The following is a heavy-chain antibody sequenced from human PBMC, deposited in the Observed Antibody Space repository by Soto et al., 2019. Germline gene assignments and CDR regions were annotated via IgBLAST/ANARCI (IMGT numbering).Heavy chain of an antibody. CDR3: VKNGRYGMAV. D-gene: IGHD3-16*01. V-gene: IGHV4-39*07. CDR2: IDHSGGT. CDR1: GGSISSSSYY. Sequence: PSETLSLTCTVSGGSISSSSYYWGWIRQSPGKGLEWIGEIDHSGGTSYNPSLTSRVTISIDKSNNQVSLNLNSVTAADTAVYYCVKNGRYGMAVWGKGTTVTVSS. J-gene: IGHJ6*03.